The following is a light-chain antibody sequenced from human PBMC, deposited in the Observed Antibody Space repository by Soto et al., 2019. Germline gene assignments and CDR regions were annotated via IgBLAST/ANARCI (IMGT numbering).Light chain of an antibody. CDR2: TNN. J-gene: IGLJ2*01. CDR1: SSNIGAGYH. CDR3: AAWDDSLTGVI. V-gene: IGLV1-44*01. Sequence: QAVLTQPPSVSGAPGQRVTISCTGSSSNIGAGYHVHWYQQLPGTAPKLLMYTNNQRFSGVPDRFSGSKSGTSASLAINGLQSEDEADYFCAAWDDSLTGVIFGGGTKLTVL.